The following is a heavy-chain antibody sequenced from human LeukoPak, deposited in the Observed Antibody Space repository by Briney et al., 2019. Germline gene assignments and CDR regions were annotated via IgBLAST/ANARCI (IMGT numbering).Heavy chain of an antibody. CDR3: AKDRSDGYSSSWVSDY. J-gene: IGHJ4*02. CDR1: GFTFDDYA. Sequence: GGSLRLSCAASGFTFDDYAMHWVRQAPGKGLEWVSGISWNSGSIGYADSVKGRFTISRDNAKNSLYLQMNSLRAEDTALYYCAKDRSDGYSSSWVSDYWGQGTLVTVSS. D-gene: IGHD6-13*01. V-gene: IGHV3-9*01. CDR2: ISWNSGSI.